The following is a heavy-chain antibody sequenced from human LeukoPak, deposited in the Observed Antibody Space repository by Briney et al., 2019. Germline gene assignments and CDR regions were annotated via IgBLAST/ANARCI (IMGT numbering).Heavy chain of an antibody. CDR3: ARVDRYHYYLDV. J-gene: IGHJ6*03. CDR1: GGTFSSYS. Sequence: SVKVSCKASGGTFSSYSITWVRQAPGQGLEWMGGIMPLFNTANYAQQFQGRVTITTNESTSTAYMELSSLRFEDTAMYYCARVDRYHYYLDVWGKGTTVTVSS. V-gene: IGHV1-69*05. CDR2: IMPLFNTA.